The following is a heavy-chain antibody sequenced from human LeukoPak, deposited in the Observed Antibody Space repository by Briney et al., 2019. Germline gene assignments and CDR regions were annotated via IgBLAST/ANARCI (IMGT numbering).Heavy chain of an antibody. J-gene: IGHJ4*02. CDR1: GFTFSSYA. CDR3: AGNGDYVEAPDY. Sequence: GGSLRLSCAASGFTFSSYAMSWVRQAPGKGLEWVSAISGSGGSTYYADSVKGRFTISRDNSKNTLYLQMNSLRAEDTAVYYCAGNGDYVEAPDYWGQGTLVTVSS. V-gene: IGHV3-23*01. D-gene: IGHD4-17*01. CDR2: ISGSGGST.